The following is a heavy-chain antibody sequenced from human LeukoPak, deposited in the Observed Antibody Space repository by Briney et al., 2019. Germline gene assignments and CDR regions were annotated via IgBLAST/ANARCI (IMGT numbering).Heavy chain of an antibody. CDR2: ISGDGGST. D-gene: IGHD6-6*01. J-gene: IGHJ3*02. V-gene: IGHV3-43*02. CDR3: AKEVVYRIAARPVAFDI. Sequence: GGSLRLSCAASGFTFDDYAMHWVRQAPGKGLEWVSLISGDGGSTYYADSVKGRFTISRDNSKNSLYLQMNSLRTEDTALYYCAKEVVYRIAARPVAFDIWGQGTMVTASS. CDR1: GFTFDDYA.